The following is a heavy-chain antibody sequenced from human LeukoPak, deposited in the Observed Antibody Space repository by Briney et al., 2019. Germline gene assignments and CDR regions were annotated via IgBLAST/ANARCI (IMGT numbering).Heavy chain of an antibody. V-gene: IGHV4-4*07. D-gene: IGHD2-21*02. CDR2: IYTSGST. Sequence: PSETLSLTCTVSGGSISSYYWSWIRQPAGKGLEWIGRIYTSGSTNYNPSLKSRVTMSVDTSKNQVSLKLSSVTAADTAVYYCARGPRRNIVVVTAMSYYFDYWGQGTLVTVSS. CDR1: GGSISSYY. J-gene: IGHJ4*02. CDR3: ARGPRRNIVVVTAMSYYFDY.